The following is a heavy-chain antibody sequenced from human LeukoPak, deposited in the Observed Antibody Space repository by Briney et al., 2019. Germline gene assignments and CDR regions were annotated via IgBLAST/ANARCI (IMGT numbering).Heavy chain of an antibody. CDR3: ASARFYYHYYMDV. V-gene: IGHV3-43*01. Sequence: GGSLRLSCAASGFTFDDYTMHWVRQAPGKGLEWVSLISWDGGSTYYADSVKGRFTISRDNSKNSLYLQMNSLRTEDTALYYCASARFYYHYYMDVWGKGTTVTVSS. D-gene: IGHD6-25*01. CDR2: ISWDGGST. J-gene: IGHJ6*03. CDR1: GFTFDDYT.